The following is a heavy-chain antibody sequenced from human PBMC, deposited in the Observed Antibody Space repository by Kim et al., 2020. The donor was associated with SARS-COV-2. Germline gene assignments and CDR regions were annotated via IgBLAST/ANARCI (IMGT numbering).Heavy chain of an antibody. CDR2: IYYSGST. CDR3: ARDLGTRWYFDL. CDR1: GGSISSYY. D-gene: IGHD1-1*01. J-gene: IGHJ2*01. Sequence: SETLSLTCTVSGGSISSYYWSWIRQPPGKGLEWIGYIYYSGSTNYNPSLKSRVTISVDTSKNQFSLKLSSVTAADTAVYYCARDLGTRWYFDLWGRGTLVTVSS. V-gene: IGHV4-59*01.